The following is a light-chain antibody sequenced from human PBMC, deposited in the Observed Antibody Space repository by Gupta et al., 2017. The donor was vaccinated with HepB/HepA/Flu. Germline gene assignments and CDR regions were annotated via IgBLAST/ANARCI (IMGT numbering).Light chain of an antibody. J-gene: IGLJ2*01. CDR3: SSYAGSNNVV. CDR1: SSDVGGYNH. V-gene: IGLV2-8*01. CDR2: EVN. Sequence: QSALTHLPPPSGSPDQSVTISCTGTSSDVGGYNHVSWYQQHPGTAPKLMIFEVNQRPAGVPDRFSGSKSGNTASLTVSGLQADDEANYYCSSYAGSNNVVFGGGTKLTVL.